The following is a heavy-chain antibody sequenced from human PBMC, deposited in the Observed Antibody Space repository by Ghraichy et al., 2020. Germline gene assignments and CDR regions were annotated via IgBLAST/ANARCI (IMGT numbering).Heavy chain of an antibody. J-gene: IGHJ4*02. CDR3: SRRNPGVAGSLDY. Sequence: ESLNISCTVSEGSLNSDSYYWGWIRQPPGKGLEWIGSVYSSGGSFYSPSLKSRVTSSLDTSRSQFSLQLSSVTATDTSLYFCSRRNPGVAGSLDYWGQGTLVTVSS. CDR1: EGSLNSDSYY. D-gene: IGHD3-10*01. CDR2: VYSSGGS. V-gene: IGHV4-39*01.